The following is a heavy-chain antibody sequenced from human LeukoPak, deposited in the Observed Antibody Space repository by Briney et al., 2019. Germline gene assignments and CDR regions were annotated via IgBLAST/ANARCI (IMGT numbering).Heavy chain of an antibody. J-gene: IGHJ6*03. Sequence: GGSLRLSCAASGFSFSSSDMHWVRQVTGKGLEWVSAIGTAGDTYYLDSVKGRFIISRENAKKSLFLEMNNLRAGDTAVYYCARNYYDILTGYSYYMDVWGKGTTVTISS. CDR1: GFSFSSSD. V-gene: IGHV3-13*01. CDR3: ARNYYDILTGYSYYMDV. D-gene: IGHD3-9*01. CDR2: IGTAGDT.